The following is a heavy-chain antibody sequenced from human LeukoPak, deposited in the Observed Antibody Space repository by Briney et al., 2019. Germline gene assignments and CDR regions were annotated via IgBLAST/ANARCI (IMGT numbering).Heavy chain of an antibody. CDR1: GFTFSNYA. V-gene: IGHV3-30*04. CDR3: ARERIAAVGTGWFDP. D-gene: IGHD6-13*01. CDR2: ISYDGSNR. J-gene: IGHJ5*02. Sequence: GRSLRLSCAPSGFTFSNYAIHWVRQAPGKGLEWVAVISYDGSNRYYADSVKSRFTISRDNSKNTLYLQVNSLRVEDTGVYYCARERIAAVGTGWFDPWGQGTLVTVSS.